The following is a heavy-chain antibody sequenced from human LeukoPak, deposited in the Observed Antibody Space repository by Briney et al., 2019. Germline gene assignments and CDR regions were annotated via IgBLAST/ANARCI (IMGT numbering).Heavy chain of an antibody. CDR2: ISDSGAAT. J-gene: IGHJ4*02. Sequence: GGSLRLSCAASGFTFSNYGMSWVRQAPGKGVERVSGISDSGAATYHADSVKGRFTISRDNSKSTLYLQMNNLGAEDTATYYCAKDRFRQSGSFFDLWGQGILVTVSS. CDR1: GFTFSNYG. D-gene: IGHD1-26*01. V-gene: IGHV3-23*01. CDR3: AKDRFRQSGSFFDL.